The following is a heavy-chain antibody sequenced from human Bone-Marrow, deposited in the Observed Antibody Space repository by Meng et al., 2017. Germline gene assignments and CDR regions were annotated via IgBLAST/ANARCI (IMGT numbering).Heavy chain of an antibody. CDR2: IYYTGST. CDR3: ARLDDTGIDY. D-gene: IGHD5-18*01. Sequence: QLQLQESGPGLVKPAETLSLTCTVSGGSISSSFFYWGWVRQPPGKGLEWGGSIYYTGSTYYNPSLKSRVTISIDTSKNQFSLKLSSVTAADTAVYYCARLDDTGIDYWGQGILVTVSS. V-gene: IGHV4-39*01. J-gene: IGHJ4*02. CDR1: GGSISSSFFY.